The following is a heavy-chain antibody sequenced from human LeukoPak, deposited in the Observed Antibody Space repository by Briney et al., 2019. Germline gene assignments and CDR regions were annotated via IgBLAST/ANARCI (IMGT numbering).Heavy chain of an antibody. Sequence: GGSLRLSCAASGFSFSDYWMTWVRQAPGKGLEWVAHIKQDGSEKYYVDSIKGRFTISRDNAKNLVYLQMNSLRAEDTAVYYCARGWNYAFRFDYWGQGALVTVSS. CDR3: ARGWNYAFRFDY. D-gene: IGHD1-7*01. CDR2: IKQDGSEK. V-gene: IGHV3-7*01. CDR1: GFSFSDYW. J-gene: IGHJ4*02.